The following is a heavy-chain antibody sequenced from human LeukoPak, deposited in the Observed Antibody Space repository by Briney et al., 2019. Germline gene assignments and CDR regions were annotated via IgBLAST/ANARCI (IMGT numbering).Heavy chain of an antibody. J-gene: IGHJ4*02. CDR2: ISGSGGST. CDR1: GFTFNSYA. D-gene: IGHD6-19*01. Sequence: GGSLRLSCAAPGFTFNSYAMSSVRQAPGKGLEWVSAISGSGGSTYYADSVKGRFTISRDNSKNTLYLQMNSLRAEDTAVYYCAKDMQQCLGPEDYWGQGTLVTVSS. CDR3: AKDMQQCLGPEDY. V-gene: IGHV3-23*01.